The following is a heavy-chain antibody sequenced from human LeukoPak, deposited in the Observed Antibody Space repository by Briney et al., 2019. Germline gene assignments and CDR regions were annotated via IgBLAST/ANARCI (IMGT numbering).Heavy chain of an antibody. CDR2: IYYSGST. Sequence: SETLSLTCTVSGGSISSYYWSWIRQPPGKGLEWIGYIYYSGSTNYNPSLKSRVTISVDTSKNQFSLKLSSVTAADTAVYYCARTYDFWSGYSLGRYYYYYMDVWGKGATVTVSS. J-gene: IGHJ6*03. D-gene: IGHD3-3*01. CDR1: GGSISSYY. CDR3: ARTYDFWSGYSLGRYYYYYMDV. V-gene: IGHV4-59*01.